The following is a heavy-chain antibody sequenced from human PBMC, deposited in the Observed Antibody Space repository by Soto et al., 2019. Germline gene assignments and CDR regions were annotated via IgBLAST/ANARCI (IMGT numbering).Heavy chain of an antibody. CDR2: IYYSGST. Sequence: QLQLQESGPGLVKPSETLSLTCTVSGGSISSSSYYWGWIRQPPGKGLEWIGSIYYSGSTYYNPSLKSRVTISVDTSKNQFSLKLSSVTAADTAVYSCARMGVGAASESFDIWGQGTMVTVSS. D-gene: IGHD2-15*01. CDR3: ARMGVGAASESFDI. V-gene: IGHV4-39*01. CDR1: GGSISSSSYY. J-gene: IGHJ3*02.